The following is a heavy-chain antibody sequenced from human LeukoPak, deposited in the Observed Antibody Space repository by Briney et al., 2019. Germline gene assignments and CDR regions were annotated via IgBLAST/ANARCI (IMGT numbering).Heavy chain of an antibody. Sequence: SETLSLTCTVSGGSISSYYWGWIRQPQGKGREWIGYTYYSGSTNYNPSLKSRVTISVDTSKNQFSLKLSSVTAADTAVYYCATGSYGSGSYSHNGDDAFDICGQGTMVTVSS. V-gene: IGHV4-59*08. CDR2: TYYSGST. D-gene: IGHD3-10*01. J-gene: IGHJ3*02. CDR3: ATGSYGSGSYSHNGDDAFDI. CDR1: GGSISSYY.